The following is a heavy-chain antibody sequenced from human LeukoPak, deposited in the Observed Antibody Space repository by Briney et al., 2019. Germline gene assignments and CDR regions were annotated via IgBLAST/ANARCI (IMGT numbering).Heavy chain of an antibody. J-gene: IGHJ5*02. CDR3: ARGFGHP. D-gene: IGHD3-10*01. V-gene: IGHV4-4*07. CDR1: GGAISGYY. CDR2: VYTSGTT. Sequence: SETLSLTCTVSGGAISGYYWSWFRQPAGKGLEWIGRVYTSGTTNYNPSLKSRVTMSVDTSKNQFSLKLTSVTAADTAAHYCARGFGHPWGQGTLVTVSS.